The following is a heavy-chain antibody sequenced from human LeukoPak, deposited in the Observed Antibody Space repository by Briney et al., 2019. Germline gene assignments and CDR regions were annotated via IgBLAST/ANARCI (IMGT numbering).Heavy chain of an antibody. J-gene: IGHJ4*02. Sequence: GESLKISCKGSGYSFTSYWIGWVRQMPGKGLEWMGIIYPGDSDTRYSPSFQGQVTISADKSISTAYLQWSSLKASDTAMYYCARQVNYDILPGYYDYWGQGTLVTVSS. V-gene: IGHV5-51*01. D-gene: IGHD3-9*01. CDR3: ARQVNYDILPGYYDY. CDR1: GYSFTSYW. CDR2: IYPGDSDT.